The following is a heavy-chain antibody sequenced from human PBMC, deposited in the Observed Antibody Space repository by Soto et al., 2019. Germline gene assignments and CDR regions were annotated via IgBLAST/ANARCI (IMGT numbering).Heavy chain of an antibody. CDR2: IYYSGST. J-gene: IGHJ5*02. D-gene: IGHD3-10*01. V-gene: IGHV4-59*01. CDR3: AREVWFGELLRDNWFDP. Sequence: SETLSLTCTVSGGSISSYYWSWIRQPPGKGLEWIGYIYYSGSTNYNPSLKSRVTISVDTSKNQFSLKLSSVTAADTAVYYCAREVWFGELLRDNWFDPWGQGTLVTVSS. CDR1: GGSISSYY.